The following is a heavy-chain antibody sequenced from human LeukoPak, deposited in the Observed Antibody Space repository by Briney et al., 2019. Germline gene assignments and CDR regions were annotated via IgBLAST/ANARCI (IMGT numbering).Heavy chain of an antibody. D-gene: IGHD2-2*01. V-gene: IGHV4-34*01. CDR2: INHSGST. J-gene: IGHJ6*02. CDR3: ARGLFVVVPAVYYYYYYGMDV. Sequence: SETLSLTCAVYGGSFSGYYWSWIRQPPGKGLEWIGEINHSGSTNYNPSLKSRVTISVDTSKNQFSLKLSSVTAADTAVYYCARGLFVVVPAVYYYYYYGMDVWGQGTTVTVSS. CDR1: GGSFSGYY.